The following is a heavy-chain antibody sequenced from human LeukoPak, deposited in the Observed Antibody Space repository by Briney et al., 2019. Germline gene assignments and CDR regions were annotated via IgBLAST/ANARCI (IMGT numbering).Heavy chain of an antibody. J-gene: IGHJ4*02. CDR3: ARDHPYSGAASVPFDY. Sequence: ASVKVSCKASGYTFTICYMHWVRQAPGQGLEWMGIIDPSGGTTSYAQRFQGRVTMTRDTSTSTVYMELSSLRSEDTAVYYCARDHPYSGAASVPFDYWGQGTLVTVSS. CDR2: IDPSGGTT. V-gene: IGHV1-46*01. D-gene: IGHD3-10*01. CDR1: GYTFTICY.